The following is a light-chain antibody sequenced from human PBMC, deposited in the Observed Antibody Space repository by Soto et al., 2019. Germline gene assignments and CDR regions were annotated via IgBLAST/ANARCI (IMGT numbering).Light chain of an antibody. CDR3: QQYNTFWT. Sequence: DIQMTQSPSTLSGSVGDRVTITCRASQTISSWLAWYQQKPGKAPKLLIYDVSTLGSGVPSRFSGSGSGTDFTLTISSLQPDDFATYYCQQYNTFWTFGQGTKV. CDR1: QTISSW. V-gene: IGKV1-5*01. CDR2: DVS. J-gene: IGKJ1*01.